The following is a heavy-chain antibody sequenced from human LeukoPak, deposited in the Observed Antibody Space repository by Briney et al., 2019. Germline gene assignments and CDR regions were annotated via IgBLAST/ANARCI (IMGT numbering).Heavy chain of an antibody. CDR1: GFTFSSYA. J-gene: IGHJ4*02. D-gene: IGHD1-26*01. Sequence: GGSLRLSCAASGFTFSSYAMSWVRQAPGKGLEWVSAISGSGGSTYYADSVKGRFTISRDNSKNTLYLRMNSLRAEDTAVYYCAKGGGSYYYYFDYWGQGTLVTVSA. CDR3: AKGGGSYYYYFDY. CDR2: ISGSGGST. V-gene: IGHV3-23*01.